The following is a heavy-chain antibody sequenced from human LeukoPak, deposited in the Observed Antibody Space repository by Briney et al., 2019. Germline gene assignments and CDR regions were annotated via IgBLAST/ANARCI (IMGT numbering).Heavy chain of an antibody. CDR3: TRGRTTVDRFDP. V-gene: IGHV1-2*02. CDR2: INPNSGDT. CDR1: GYTLTELS. Sequence: ASVNVSCKVSGYTLTELSMHWVRQAPGQGLEWMGWINPNSGDTNYAQKFQGRVTMTRDTSISTAFMELSRLRVDDSAVYYCTRGRTTVDRFDPWGQGTLVTVSS. J-gene: IGHJ5*02. D-gene: IGHD4-23*01.